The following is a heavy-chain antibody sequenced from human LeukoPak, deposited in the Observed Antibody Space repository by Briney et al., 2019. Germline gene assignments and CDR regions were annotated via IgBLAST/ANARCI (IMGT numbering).Heavy chain of an antibody. CDR1: GFTFTNYA. CDR3: ARRPRDTSGYYLGAFHD. J-gene: IGHJ3*01. CDR2: ICASGADT. Sequence: GGSLRLSCAASGFTFTNYAMTWVRQAPGKGLEWVSVICASGADTYYSNTVKARFTVPRANSQNTLFLHMSTLRAEDTAVYFCARRPRDTSGYYLGAFHDWGQGTTVTVSS. D-gene: IGHD3-22*01. V-gene: IGHV3-23*01.